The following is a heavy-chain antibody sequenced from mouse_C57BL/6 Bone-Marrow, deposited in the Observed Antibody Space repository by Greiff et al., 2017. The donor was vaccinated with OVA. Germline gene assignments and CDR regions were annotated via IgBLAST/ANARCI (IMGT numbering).Heavy chain of an antibody. J-gene: IGHJ2*01. V-gene: IGHV1-81*01. D-gene: IGHD1-1*01. Sequence: QVQLKQSGAELARPGASVKLSCKASGYTFTSYGISWVKQRTGQGLEWIGEIYPRSGNTYYNEKFKGKATLTADKSSSTAYMELRSLTSEDSAVYFCARRDYYGSSHFDYWGQGTTLTVSS. CDR3: ARRDYYGSSHFDY. CDR1: GYTFTSYG. CDR2: IYPRSGNT.